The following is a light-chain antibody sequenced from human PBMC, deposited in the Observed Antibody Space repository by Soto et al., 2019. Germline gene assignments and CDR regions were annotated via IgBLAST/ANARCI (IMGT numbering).Light chain of an antibody. CDR1: SSNSGSNY. CDR2: RNN. CDR3: AAWDDSLSGFYV. V-gene: IGLV1-47*01. J-gene: IGLJ1*01. Sequence: QSALTQPPSASGTPGQRVTISCSGSSSNSGSNYVYGYQQLPGTAPKLLIYRNNQRPSGVPDRFSGSKSGTSASLAISGLRSEDEADYYCAAWDDSLSGFYVFGTGTKVTVL.